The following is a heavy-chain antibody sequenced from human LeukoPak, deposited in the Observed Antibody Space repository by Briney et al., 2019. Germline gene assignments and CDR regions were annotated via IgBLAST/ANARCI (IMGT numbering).Heavy chain of an antibody. V-gene: IGHV3-33*01. CDR2: IWYDGSNK. D-gene: IGHD6-19*01. Sequence: PGRSLRLSCAASRFTFSSYGMHWVRQAPGKGLEWVAVIWYDGSNKYYADSVKGRFTISRDNSKNTLYLQMNSLRAEDTAVYYCARAGPIAVAGYAIDYWGQGTLVTVSS. J-gene: IGHJ4*02. CDR1: RFTFSSYG. CDR3: ARAGPIAVAGYAIDY.